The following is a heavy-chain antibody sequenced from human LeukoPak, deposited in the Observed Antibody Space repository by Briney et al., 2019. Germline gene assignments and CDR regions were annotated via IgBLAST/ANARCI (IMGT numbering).Heavy chain of an antibody. CDR3: ARDFGLIDAGLVENDY. V-gene: IGHV1-69*05. D-gene: IGHD2/OR15-2a*01. J-gene: IGHJ4*02. CDR1: GGTFSSYA. Sequence: GASVKVSCKASGGTFSSYAISWVRQAPGQGLEWMGGIIPIFGTANYAQKFQGRVTITTDESTSTAYMELSSLRSEDTAVYYCARDFGLIDAGLVENDYWGQGTLVTVSS. CDR2: IIPIFGTA.